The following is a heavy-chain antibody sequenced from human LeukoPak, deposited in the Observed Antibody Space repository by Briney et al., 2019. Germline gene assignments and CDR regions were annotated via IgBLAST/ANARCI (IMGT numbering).Heavy chain of an antibody. CDR3: ATTARHCSDY. CDR1: GGSINTSDYY. J-gene: IGHJ4*02. V-gene: IGHV4-30-4*08. CDR2: IFYSGNT. Sequence: PSQTLSLTCTVSGGSINTSDYYWSWIRQPPGKGLEWIGYIFYSGNTYYNPSLKSRVIISIDTSKNQFSLRLSSVTAADTAVYYCATTARHCSDYWGQGTLVTVSS. D-gene: IGHD6-6*01.